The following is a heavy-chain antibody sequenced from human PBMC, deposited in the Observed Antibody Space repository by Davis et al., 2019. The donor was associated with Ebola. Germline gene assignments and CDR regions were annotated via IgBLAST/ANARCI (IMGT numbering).Heavy chain of an antibody. CDR3: ATEGYNWNTGFDY. CDR1: GGSISSGDYY. Sequence: PSETLSLTCTVSGGSISSGDYYWSWIRQPPGKGLEWIGYIYYSGSTYYNPSLKSRVTISVDTSKNQFSLKLSSVTAADTAVYYCATEGYNWNTGFDYWGQGTLVTVSS. CDR2: IYYSGST. D-gene: IGHD1/OR15-1a*01. V-gene: IGHV4-30-4*01. J-gene: IGHJ4*02.